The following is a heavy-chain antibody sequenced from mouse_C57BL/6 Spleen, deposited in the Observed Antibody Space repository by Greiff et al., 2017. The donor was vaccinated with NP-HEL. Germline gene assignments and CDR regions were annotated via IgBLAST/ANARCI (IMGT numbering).Heavy chain of an antibody. J-gene: IGHJ1*03. Sequence: VQLKQSGPELVKPGASVKISCKASGYSFTDYNMNWVKQSNGKSLEWIGVINPNYGTTSYNQKFKGKATLTVDQSSSTAYMQLNSLTSEDCAVYYCSRTGNYYGSSTDWYFDVWGTGTTVTVSS. CDR3: SRTGNYYGSSTDWYFDV. CDR2: INPNYGTT. CDR1: GYSFTDYN. D-gene: IGHD1-1*01. V-gene: IGHV1-39*01.